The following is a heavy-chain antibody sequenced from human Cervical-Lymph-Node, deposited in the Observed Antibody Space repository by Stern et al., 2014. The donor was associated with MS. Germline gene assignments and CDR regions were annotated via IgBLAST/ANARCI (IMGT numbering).Heavy chain of an antibody. J-gene: IGHJ4*02. V-gene: IGHV1-69*05. Sequence: QVQLVQSGSEVKKPGSSVLVSCKPSGDTFSNYALSWVRQAPGQGLEWVGGLIPFFGATRYGQKFQGRVTITTEESTGTAFMELSNLTSDDTAVCYCALRRSYYVYWGQGTLITVSS. D-gene: IGHD4-11*01. CDR1: GDTFSNYA. CDR2: LIPFFGAT. CDR3: ALRRSYYVY.